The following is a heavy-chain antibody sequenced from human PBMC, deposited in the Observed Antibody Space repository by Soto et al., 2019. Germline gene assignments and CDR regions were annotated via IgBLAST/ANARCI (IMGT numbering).Heavy chain of an antibody. J-gene: IGHJ4*02. CDR2: ISYDGSNK. CDR3: ARDQYYYGSGSYYNDSY. V-gene: IGHV3-30-3*01. CDR1: GFTFSSYA. Sequence: GGSLRLSCAASGFTFSSYAMHWVRQAPGKGLEWVAVISYDGSNKYYADSVKGRFTISRDNSKNTLYLQMNSLRAEDTAVYYCARDQYYYGSGSYYNDSYWGQGTLVTVSS. D-gene: IGHD3-10*01.